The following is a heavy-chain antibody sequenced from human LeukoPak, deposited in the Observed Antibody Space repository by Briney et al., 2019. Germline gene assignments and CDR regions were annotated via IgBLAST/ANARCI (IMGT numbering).Heavy chain of an antibody. Sequence: SETLSLTCTVSGGSISSYYWSWIRQPPGKGLEWIGYIYYIGSTNYNPSLKSRVTISVDTSKNQFSLKLSSVTAADTAVYYCARHERSSIAMIRGVKPKKWFDPWGQGTLVTVSS. D-gene: IGHD3-10*01. J-gene: IGHJ5*02. V-gene: IGHV4-59*08. CDR3: ARHERSSIAMIRGVKPKKWFDP. CDR2: IYYIGST. CDR1: GGSISSYY.